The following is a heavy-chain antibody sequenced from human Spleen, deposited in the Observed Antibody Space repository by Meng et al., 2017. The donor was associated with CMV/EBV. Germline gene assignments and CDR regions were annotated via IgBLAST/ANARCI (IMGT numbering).Heavy chain of an antibody. CDR1: GYSFSDYF. Sequence: ASVKVSCKASGYSFSDYFVHWVRQAPGQGLEWMGWIAPNNGVTKFAQKFQGRVTLTRDTSISTAYMDLTGLTSDDTAIYYCARETSAAGTLDYYYGMDVWGQGTTVTVSS. J-gene: IGHJ6*02. D-gene: IGHD6-13*01. V-gene: IGHV1-2*02. CDR2: IAPNNGVT. CDR3: ARETSAAGTLDYYYGMDV.